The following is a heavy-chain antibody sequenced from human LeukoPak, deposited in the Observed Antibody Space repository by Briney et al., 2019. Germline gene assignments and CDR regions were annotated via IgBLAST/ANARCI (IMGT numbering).Heavy chain of an antibody. CDR1: GYLFTNYW. J-gene: IGHJ4*02. V-gene: IGHV5-51*01. CDR3: ARESRDGSNARGYFFDY. Sequence: GESLKISCQVSGYLFTNYWIGWVRQMPGKGLESMGIIYTADSDTTYSPSFQGQVTISVDKSISTVSPHWRSLKASDTAIYYCARESRDGSNARGYFFDYWGQGTLVTVSS. CDR2: IYTADSDT. D-gene: IGHD3-10*01.